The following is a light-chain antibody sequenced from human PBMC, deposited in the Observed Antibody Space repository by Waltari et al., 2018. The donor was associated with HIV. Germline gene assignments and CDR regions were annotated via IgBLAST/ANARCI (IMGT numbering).Light chain of an antibody. CDR3: SSYGDSLRVL. CDR1: STALGAYAS. V-gene: IGLV2-8*01. J-gene: IGLJ3*02. CDR2: EVS. Sequence: QSALTQPPSAPGSLGQSFTIPCPGPSTALGAYASFPWFQQHPRSAPKLLLYEVSRRPSTVSDRFSGSRSGSTAFLTVAGLQPDDEATYFCSSYGDSLRVLFGGGTNVTVL.